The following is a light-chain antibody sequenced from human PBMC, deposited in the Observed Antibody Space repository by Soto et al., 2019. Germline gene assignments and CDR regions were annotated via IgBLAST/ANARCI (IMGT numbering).Light chain of an antibody. CDR3: QQSNDWWT. CDR2: GAS. Sequence: EIVLTQSPGTLSLSPVEIATLSFSASQSVSSSYLAWYQQKPGQAPRLLIYGASSRATGIPARFSGSGSGTEFTLTISSLQSEDFAVYYCQQSNDWWTFGQGTKGDI. V-gene: IGKV3-15*01. CDR1: QSVSSSY. J-gene: IGKJ1*01.